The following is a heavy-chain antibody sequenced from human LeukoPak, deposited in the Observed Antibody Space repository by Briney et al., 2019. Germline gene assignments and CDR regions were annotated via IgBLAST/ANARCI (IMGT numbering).Heavy chain of an antibody. V-gene: IGHV1-46*01. D-gene: IGHD5-24*01. CDR1: GGTFSSYA. CDR3: ARWLQFIGSDY. CDR2: INPSGGST. Sequence: ASVKVSCKASGGTFSSYAISWVRQAPGQGLEWMGIINPSGGSTSYAQKFQGRVTMTRDTSTSTVYMELSSLRSEDTAVYYCARWLQFIGSDYWGRGTLVTVSS. J-gene: IGHJ4*02.